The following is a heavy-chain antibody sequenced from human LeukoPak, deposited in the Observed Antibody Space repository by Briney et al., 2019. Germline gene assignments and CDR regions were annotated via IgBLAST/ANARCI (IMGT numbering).Heavy chain of an antibody. Sequence: ASVKVSCKASGGTFSSYAISWVRQAPGQGLEWMGRIIPILGIANYAQKFQGRVTMTTDTSTSTAYMELRSLRSDDTAVYYCARDLRITMVRGVIRYNWFDPWGQGTLVTVSS. CDR3: ARDLRITMVRGVIRYNWFDP. J-gene: IGHJ5*02. CDR1: GGTFSSYA. V-gene: IGHV1-69*04. CDR2: IIPILGIA. D-gene: IGHD3-10*01.